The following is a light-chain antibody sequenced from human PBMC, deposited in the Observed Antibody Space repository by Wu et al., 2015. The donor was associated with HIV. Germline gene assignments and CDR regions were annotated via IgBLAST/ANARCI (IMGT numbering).Light chain of an antibody. CDR1: QSINSSN. Sequence: EIVLAQSPGTLSLSPGERATLSCRASQSINSSNLAWYQQKPAQAPRLLIYGTSSRATGIPHRFSGSGSGTDFTLTISRLESEDFAVYYCQQYSSSPPLFTFGQGTKLEIK. V-gene: IGKV3-20*01. CDR2: GTS. CDR3: QQYSSSPPLFT. J-gene: IGKJ2*01.